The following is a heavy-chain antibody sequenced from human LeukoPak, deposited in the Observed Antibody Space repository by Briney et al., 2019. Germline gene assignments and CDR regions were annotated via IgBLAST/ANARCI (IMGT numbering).Heavy chain of an antibody. CDR2: IYHSGST. CDR3: ARTPLAMVNPYYFDY. CDR1: GYSISSGYY. V-gene: IGHV4-38-2*01. Sequence: PSETLSLTCAVSGYSISSGYYWGWIRQPPGKGLEWIGSIYHSGSTYYNPSLKSRVTISVDTSKNQFSPKLSSVTAADTAVYYCARTPLAMVNPYYFDYWGQGTLVTVSS. D-gene: IGHD5-18*01. J-gene: IGHJ4*02.